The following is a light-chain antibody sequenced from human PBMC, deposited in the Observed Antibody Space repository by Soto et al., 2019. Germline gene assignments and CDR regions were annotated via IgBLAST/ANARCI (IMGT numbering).Light chain of an antibody. CDR1: SSDVGSYNR. CDR2: EVS. V-gene: IGLV2-18*02. CDR3: TSHTTSNTVI. Sequence: QSVLTQPPSVSGSPGQSVTISCTGTSSDVGSYNRVSWYQQPPGTAPKLMIYEVSNRPSGVPDRFSGSKSGNTASLTISGLQPEDEADYYCTSHTTSNTVIFGGGTKVTVL. J-gene: IGLJ2*01.